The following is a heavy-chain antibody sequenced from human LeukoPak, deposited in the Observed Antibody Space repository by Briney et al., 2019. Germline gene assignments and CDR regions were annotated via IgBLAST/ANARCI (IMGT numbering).Heavy chain of an antibody. CDR2: IYYSGST. CDR3: ARDGGSDGYNYNWFDP. D-gene: IGHD5-24*01. V-gene: IGHV4-39*07. CDR1: GGSISTNSYY. J-gene: IGHJ5*02. Sequence: PSETLSLTCTVSGGSISTNSYYWGWIRQPPGKGLKWIGSIYYSGSTYYNPSLKSRVTISVDTSKNQFSLKLSSVTAADTAVYYCARDGGSDGYNYNWFDPWGQGTLVTVSS.